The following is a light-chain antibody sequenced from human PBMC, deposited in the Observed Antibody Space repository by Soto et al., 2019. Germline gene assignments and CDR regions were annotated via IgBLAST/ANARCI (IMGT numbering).Light chain of an antibody. V-gene: IGLV2-14*01. J-gene: IGLJ1*01. Sequence: QSALTQPASVSGSPGQSITISCTGTSSDVGGYNYVSWYQQYPGKAPKLMIYDVSNRPSGVSNRFSGSKSGNTASLTISGPQAEAEAVYYCSSYTNSNTLVFGPGTKVTVL. CDR3: SSYTNSNTLV. CDR1: SSDVGGYNY. CDR2: DVS.